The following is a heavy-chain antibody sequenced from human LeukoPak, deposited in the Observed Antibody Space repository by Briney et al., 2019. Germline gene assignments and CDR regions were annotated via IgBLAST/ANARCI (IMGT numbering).Heavy chain of an antibody. CDR3: ARGTTVTYNWFDP. J-gene: IGHJ5*02. D-gene: IGHD4-11*01. V-gene: IGHV4-38-2*01. CDR2: IYHSGST. CDR1: GYSITSGYY. Sequence: PSETLSLTCAVSGYSITSGYYWAWIRPPPGKGLEWIGNIYHSGSTYYNASLKSRVTISVDTSKNQFSLKLSSVTAADTAVYYCARGTTVTYNWFDPWGQGTLVTVSS.